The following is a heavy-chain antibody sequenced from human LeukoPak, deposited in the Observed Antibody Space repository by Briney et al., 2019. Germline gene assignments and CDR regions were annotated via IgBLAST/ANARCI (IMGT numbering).Heavy chain of an antibody. CDR1: GGTFSSYA. D-gene: IGHD3-16*02. Sequence: ASVKVSCKASGGTFSSYAISWVRQAPGQGLEWMGGIIPIFGTANYAQKFQGRVTITADKSTSTAYMELSSLRSEDTAIYYCARCIMITFGRVIVGNAFDIWGQGTMVTVSS. CDR3: ARCIMITFGRVIVGNAFDI. CDR2: IIPIFGTA. V-gene: IGHV1-69*06. J-gene: IGHJ3*02.